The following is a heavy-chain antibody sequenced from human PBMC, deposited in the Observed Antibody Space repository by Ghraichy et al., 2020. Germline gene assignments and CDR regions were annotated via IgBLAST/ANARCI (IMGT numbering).Heavy chain of an antibody. CDR3: ASWTRDGYNRQRSDY. CDR2: INHSGST. CDR1: GGSFSGYY. D-gene: IGHD5-24*01. J-gene: IGHJ4*02. V-gene: IGHV4-34*01. Sequence: SETLSLTCAVYGGSFSGYYWSWIRQPPGKGLEWIGEINHSGSTNYNPSLKSRVTISVDTSKNQFSLKLSSVTAADTAVYYCASWTRDGYNRQRSDYWGQGTLVTVSS.